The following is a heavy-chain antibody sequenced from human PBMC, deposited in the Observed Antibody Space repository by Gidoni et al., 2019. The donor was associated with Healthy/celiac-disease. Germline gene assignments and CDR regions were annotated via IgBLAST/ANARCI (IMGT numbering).Heavy chain of an antibody. Sequence: EVQLVESGGGLVQPGRSLRLSCAASGFIFDDYAMHWVRQAPGKGLEWVSGISWNSGSIGYADSVKGRFTISRDNAKNSLYLQMNSLRAEDTALYYCAKAKMVRGVITAFDIWGQGTMVTVSS. CDR1: GFIFDDYA. J-gene: IGHJ3*02. CDR2: ISWNSGSI. V-gene: IGHV3-9*01. D-gene: IGHD3-10*01. CDR3: AKAKMVRGVITAFDI.